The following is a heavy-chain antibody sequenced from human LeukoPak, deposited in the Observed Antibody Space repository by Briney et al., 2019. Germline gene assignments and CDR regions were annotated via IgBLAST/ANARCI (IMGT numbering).Heavy chain of an antibody. CDR1: GFTFSSYE. Sequence: GGSLRLSCAASGFTFSSYEMNWVRQAPGKGLEWVSYISSSGSTIYYADSVKGRFTISRDNAKNSLYLQMNSLRAEDTAVYYCARERDDYVWGSYRYTGGFDYWGQGTLVTVSS. CDR2: ISSSGSTI. CDR3: ARERDDYVWGSYRYTGGFDY. J-gene: IGHJ4*02. D-gene: IGHD3-16*02. V-gene: IGHV3-48*03.